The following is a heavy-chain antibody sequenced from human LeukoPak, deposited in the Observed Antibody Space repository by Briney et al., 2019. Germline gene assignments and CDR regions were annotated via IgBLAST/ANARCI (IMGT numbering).Heavy chain of an antibody. Sequence: PGGSLRLSCAVSGFTFRGYDMTWIRQAPGKGLEWVSHITKSGSDKYYADSVKGRFTISRDNAKNSLFLQTNSLRAEDTAVYYCARDPPGKAPDVWGQGTTVTVSS. CDR2: ITKSGSDK. J-gene: IGHJ6*02. V-gene: IGHV3-11*01. CDR3: ARDPPGKAPDV. D-gene: IGHD4-23*01. CDR1: GFTFRGYD.